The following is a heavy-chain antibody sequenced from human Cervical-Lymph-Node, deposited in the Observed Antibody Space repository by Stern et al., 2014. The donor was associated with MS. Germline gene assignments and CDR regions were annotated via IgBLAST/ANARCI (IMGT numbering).Heavy chain of an antibody. D-gene: IGHD2-15*01. CDR3: ARDVALGTPIIGNY. V-gene: IGHV3-33*01. J-gene: IGHJ4*02. Sequence: MQLVESGGGVVQPGWSLRLSCAASGFTFSRYGMHWVRQAPGKGLEWVGVTYFDGSKTSYADSVRGRFPISRDNSKNTLYLQMNSLRAEDTAVYYCARDVALGTPIIGNYWGRGTLVTVSS. CDR1: GFTFSRYG. CDR2: TYFDGSKT.